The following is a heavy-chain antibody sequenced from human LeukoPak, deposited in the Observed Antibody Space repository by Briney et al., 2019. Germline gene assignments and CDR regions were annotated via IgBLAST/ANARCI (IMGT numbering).Heavy chain of an antibody. CDR2: INPNTGDT. D-gene: IGHD6-6*01. V-gene: IGHV1-2*02. CDR1: GYTFTGYF. J-gene: IGHJ5*02. Sequence: GASVKVSCKASGYTFTGYFLHWVRQAPGQGLEWMGWINPNTGDTNYAQKFQGRVTMTRDRSISTAFVEMSRLTFDDTAVYYCARDPVSIAARFEWFDPWGQGTLVTVSS. CDR3: ARDPVSIAARFEWFDP.